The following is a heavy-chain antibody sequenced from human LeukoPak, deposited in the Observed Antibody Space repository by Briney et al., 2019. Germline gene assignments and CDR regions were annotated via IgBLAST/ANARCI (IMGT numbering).Heavy chain of an antibody. V-gene: IGHV4-39*07. D-gene: IGHD3-16*02. Sequence: SETLSLTCTVSGGSISSYYWGWIRQPPGKGLEWIGSIYYSGSTYYNPSLKSRVTISVDTSKNQFSLKLSSVTAADTAVYYCARDRAGMITFGGVIADGGAFDIWGQGTMVTVSS. CDR3: ARDRAGMITFGGVIADGGAFDI. CDR2: IYYSGST. J-gene: IGHJ3*02. CDR1: GGSISSYY.